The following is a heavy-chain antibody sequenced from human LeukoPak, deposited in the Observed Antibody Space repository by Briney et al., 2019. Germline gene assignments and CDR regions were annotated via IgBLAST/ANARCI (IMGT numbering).Heavy chain of an antibody. D-gene: IGHD6-13*01. CDR3: ARSSSWYTPYYYYYMDV. J-gene: IGHJ6*03. V-gene: IGHV1-2*02. Sequence: ASVKVSCKASGYTFTSYYMHWVRQAPGQGLEWMGWINPNSGGTNYAQKFQGRVTMTRDTSISTAYMELSRLRSDDTAVYYCARSSSWYTPYYYYYMDVWGKGTTVTISS. CDR2: INPNSGGT. CDR1: GYTFTSYY.